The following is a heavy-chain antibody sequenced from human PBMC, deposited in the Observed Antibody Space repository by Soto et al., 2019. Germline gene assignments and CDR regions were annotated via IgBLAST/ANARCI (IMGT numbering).Heavy chain of an antibody. D-gene: IGHD2-21*02. Sequence: SLKVSCKASGGTFSSYAISWVRQAPGQGLEWMGGIIPIFGTANYAQKFQGRVTITADKSTSTAYMELSSLRSEDTAVYYCARDRSAYCGGACYSRAFDIWRHGTTVPV. V-gene: IGHV1-69*06. CDR3: ARDRSAYCGGACYSRAFDI. CDR1: GGTFSSYA. CDR2: IIPIFGTA. J-gene: IGHJ3*02.